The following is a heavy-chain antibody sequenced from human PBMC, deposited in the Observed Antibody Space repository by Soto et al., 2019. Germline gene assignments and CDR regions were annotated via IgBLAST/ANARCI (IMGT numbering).Heavy chain of an antibody. CDR2: ISSSGVTT. CDR3: AKPGYLEQWLVRGYFDY. Sequence: VGSLRLSGAASGFTFSSYAMSWVRQAPGKGLEWVSAISSSGVTTYYADSVKGRFIISRDNSKNTLYLQMNSLRAEDTAVYYCAKPGYLEQWLVRGYFDYWGQGTLVTVSS. D-gene: IGHD6-19*01. J-gene: IGHJ4*02. V-gene: IGHV3-23*01. CDR1: GFTFSSYA.